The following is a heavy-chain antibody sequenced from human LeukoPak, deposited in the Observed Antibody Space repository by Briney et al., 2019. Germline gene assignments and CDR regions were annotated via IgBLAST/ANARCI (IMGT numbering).Heavy chain of an antibody. CDR3: AREYCSGTSCYGYFDY. J-gene: IGHJ4*02. Sequence: PGGSLRLSCATSGFTFSSNWMSWVRRAPGKGLEWVANIKQDGSQIFYVDSVKGRFTISRDTAKNSLSLQMNSLRAEDTAVYYCAREYCSGTSCYGYFDYWGQGTLVTVSS. D-gene: IGHD2-2*01. V-gene: IGHV3-7*01. CDR1: GFTFSSNW. CDR2: IKQDGSQI.